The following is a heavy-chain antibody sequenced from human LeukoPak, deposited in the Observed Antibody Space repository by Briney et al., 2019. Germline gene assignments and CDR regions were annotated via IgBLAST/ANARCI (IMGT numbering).Heavy chain of an antibody. CDR3: ATGGHRGEPSSYYDILTGYYNDGGDFDY. J-gene: IGHJ4*02. D-gene: IGHD3-9*01. CDR1: GYTLTELS. Sequence: ASVKVSCKVSGYTLTELSMHWVRQAPGKGLEWMGGFDPEDGETIYAQKFQGRGTMTEDTSTDTAYMELSSLRSEDTAVYYCATGGHRGEPSSYYDILTGYYNDGGDFDYWGQGTLVTVSS. V-gene: IGHV1-24*01. CDR2: FDPEDGET.